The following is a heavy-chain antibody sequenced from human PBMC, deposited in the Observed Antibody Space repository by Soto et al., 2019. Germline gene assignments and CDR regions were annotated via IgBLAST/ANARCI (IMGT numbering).Heavy chain of an antibody. CDR2: ISYDGSNK. V-gene: IGHV3-30*18. CDR1: GFTFSSYG. CDR3: AKEKDIVVVPAASFDYYYGMDV. Sequence: PGGSLRLSCAASGFTFSSYGMHWVRQAPGKGLEWVAVISYDGSNKYYADSVKGRFTISRDNSKNTLYLQMNSLRAEDTAVYYCAKEKDIVVVPAASFDYYYGMDVWGQGTTVTVSS. D-gene: IGHD2-2*01. J-gene: IGHJ6*02.